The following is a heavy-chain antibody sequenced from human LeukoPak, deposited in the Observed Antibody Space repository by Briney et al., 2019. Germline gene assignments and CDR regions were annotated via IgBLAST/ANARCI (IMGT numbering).Heavy chain of an antibody. V-gene: IGHV4-61*02. CDR1: GGSISSGSYY. D-gene: IGHD6-13*01. J-gene: IGHJ4*02. CDR3: AFSYSSRYGPYDY. CDR2: IYTSGST. Sequence: PSQTLSLTCTVSGGSISSGSYYWSWIRQPAGKGLEWIGRIYTSGSTNYNPSLKSRVTISVDTSKNQFSLKLSSVTAADTAVYYCAFSYSSRYGPYDYWGQGTLVTVSS.